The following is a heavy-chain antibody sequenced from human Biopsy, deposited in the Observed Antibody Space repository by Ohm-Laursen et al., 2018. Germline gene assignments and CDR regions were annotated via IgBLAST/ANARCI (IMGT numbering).Heavy chain of an antibody. Sequence: ASVNVSCKVSGYTLTALSMHRVRQAPGRGLEWMGGFAPENGKTIYAQKFQGRITMTEDTSTDTAYMELSSLRSEDTAVYYCAADINVWNVNYWGQGTQVTVSS. D-gene: IGHD1-1*01. J-gene: IGHJ4*02. CDR1: GYTLTALS. V-gene: IGHV1-24*01. CDR2: FAPENGKT. CDR3: AADINVWNVNY.